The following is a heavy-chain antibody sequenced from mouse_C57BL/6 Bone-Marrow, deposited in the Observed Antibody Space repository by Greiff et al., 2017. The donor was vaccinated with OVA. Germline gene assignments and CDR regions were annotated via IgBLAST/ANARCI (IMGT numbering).Heavy chain of an antibody. Sequence: EVQGVESGGGLVQPGGSLKLSCAASGFTFSDYYMYWVRQTPEKRLEWVAYISNGGGSTYYPDTVKGRFTISRDNAKNTLYLQMSRLTSEDTAMYYCARHYWAYWGQGTLVTVSA. CDR1: GFTFSDYY. J-gene: IGHJ3*01. V-gene: IGHV5-12*01. CDR3: ARHYWAY. CDR2: ISNGGGST. D-gene: IGHD1-1*01.